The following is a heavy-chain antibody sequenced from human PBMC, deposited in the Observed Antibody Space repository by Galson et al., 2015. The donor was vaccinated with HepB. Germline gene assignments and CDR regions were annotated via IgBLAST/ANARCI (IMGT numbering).Heavy chain of an antibody. CDR3: ARDSESSGSYSVDY. CDR1: GGTFSSYA. V-gene: IGHV1-69*04. D-gene: IGHD1-26*01. J-gene: IGHJ4*02. Sequence: SVKVSCKASGGTFSSYAISWVRQAPGQGLEWMGRIIPILGIANYAQKFQGRVTITADKSTSTAYMELSSLRSEDTAVYYCARDSESSGSYSVDYWGQGTLVTVSS. CDR2: IIPILGIA.